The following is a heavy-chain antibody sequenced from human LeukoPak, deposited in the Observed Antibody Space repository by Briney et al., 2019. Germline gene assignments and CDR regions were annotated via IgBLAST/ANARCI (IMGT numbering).Heavy chain of an antibody. Sequence: GGTLRLSCAASGFTFSSYGMSWVRQAPGKGLEWVTLISGSGGRAYYADSVKGRFTISRDNSKNTLYLQMNSLRADDTAVYYCAKLDWGGSRYGYFDSWGQGTLVTVSS. V-gene: IGHV3-23*01. D-gene: IGHD5-18*01. CDR3: AKLDWGGSRYGYFDS. J-gene: IGHJ4*02. CDR2: ISGSGGRA. CDR1: GFTFSSYG.